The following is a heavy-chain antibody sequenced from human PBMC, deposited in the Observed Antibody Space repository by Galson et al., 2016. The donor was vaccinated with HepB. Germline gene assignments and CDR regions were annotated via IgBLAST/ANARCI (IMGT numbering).Heavy chain of an antibody. D-gene: IGHD2-2*01. CDR1: GGTFSSYA. CDR2: IIPIYGTT. CDR3: ARDLALYWSSTSNNCYRGFDP. Sequence: SVKVSCKASGGTFSSYAISWVRQAPGQGLEWMGGIIPIYGTTNFAHTFQGRFTITADESMTTAYMELSSLRSDDTAVYYCARDLALYWSSTSNNCYRGFDPWGQGTLVTVSS. V-gene: IGHV1-69*13. J-gene: IGHJ5*02.